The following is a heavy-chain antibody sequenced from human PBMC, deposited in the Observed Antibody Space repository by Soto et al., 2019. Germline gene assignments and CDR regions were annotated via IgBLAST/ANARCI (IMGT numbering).Heavy chain of an antibody. D-gene: IGHD4-17*01. V-gene: IGHV3-73*01. Sequence: EVQLVESGGGLVQPGGSLKLSCAASGFTFSGSAMQWVRQAPGRGLEWIGRIRSKAKNYETTYVASMEGRFTISRDDSKNTAYLQMNSLKTEETAVYYWVRHDYGDDARFDLWGQGTLVTVSS. CDR2: IRSKAKNYET. CDR3: VRHDYGDDARFDL. CDR1: GFTFSGSA. J-gene: IGHJ5*02.